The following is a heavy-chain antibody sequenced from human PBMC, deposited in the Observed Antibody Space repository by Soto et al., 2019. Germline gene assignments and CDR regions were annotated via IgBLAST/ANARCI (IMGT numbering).Heavy chain of an antibody. CDR3: TTTYGSGP. Sequence: GESLKISCRASGFTFSDAWMTLVRQAPGKGLEWVGRIKSKTDGGTTDYAAPVKGRFTISRDDSENTLYLQMNSLKTEDTAVYYCTTTYGSGPWGQGTLVTVSS. CDR2: IKSKTDGGTT. J-gene: IGHJ5*02. CDR1: GFTFSDAW. V-gene: IGHV3-15*01. D-gene: IGHD3-10*01.